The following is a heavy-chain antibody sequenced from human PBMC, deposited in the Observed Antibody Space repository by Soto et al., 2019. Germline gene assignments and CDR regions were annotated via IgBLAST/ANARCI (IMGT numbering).Heavy chain of an antibody. D-gene: IGHD2-15*01. Sequence: GGSLRLSCTASGFTFGDYAMSWVRQAPGKGLEWVGFIRSKAYGGTTEYAASVKGRFTISRDDSKSIAYLQMNSLKTEDTAVYYCTRKFVLGYCSGGSCYSLFDYWGQGTLVTVSS. J-gene: IGHJ4*02. CDR1: GFTFGDYA. CDR3: TRKFVLGYCSGGSCYSLFDY. CDR2: IRSKAYGGTT. V-gene: IGHV3-49*04.